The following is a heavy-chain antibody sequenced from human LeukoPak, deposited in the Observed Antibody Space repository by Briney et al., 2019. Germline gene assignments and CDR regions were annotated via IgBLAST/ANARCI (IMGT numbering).Heavy chain of an antibody. V-gene: IGHV3-48*01. CDR1: GFTFSDYS. D-gene: IGHD1-1*01. CDR2: IGIDSGNT. CDR3: SRDYKDAFDN. J-gene: IGHJ4*02. Sequence: GGSLRLSCAASGFTFSDYSMNWVRQAPGKGLEWISYIGIDSGNTNYADSVKGRFTISGDKAKNSLYLQMNSLRVEDTAVYYCSRDYKDAFDNWGQGTLVTVSS.